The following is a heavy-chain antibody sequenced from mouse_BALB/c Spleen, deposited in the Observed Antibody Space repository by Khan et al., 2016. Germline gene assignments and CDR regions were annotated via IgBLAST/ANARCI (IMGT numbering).Heavy chain of an antibody. CDR1: GYTFTEYI. V-gene: IGHV1-62-2*01. CDR2: FYPLSGSI. CDR3: ARHDGNPHYAMDY. J-gene: IGHJ4*01. D-gene: IGHD2-1*01. Sequence: VQLQESGAGLVKPGASVKLSCKASGYTFTEYIIHWVKQRSGQGLEWIGWFYPLSGSIKYNEKFKDKATLPADKSSSTVYMELSRLTSEDSAVYFCARHDGNPHYAMDYWGQGTSVTVSS.